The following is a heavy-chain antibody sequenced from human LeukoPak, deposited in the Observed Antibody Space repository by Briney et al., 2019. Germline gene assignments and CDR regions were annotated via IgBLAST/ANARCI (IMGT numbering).Heavy chain of an antibody. V-gene: IGHV4-34*01. J-gene: IGHJ4*02. CDR3: ARGDLTTVTRFDY. CDR1: GGSFSGYY. D-gene: IGHD4-17*01. Sequence: SETLSLTCAVSGGSFSGYYWSWIRQPPGQGLEWIGEINHSGSTNYNPSLKSRVTISVDTSKNQFSLKLSSVTAADTAVYYCARGDLTTVTRFDYWGQGTLVTVSS. CDR2: INHSGST.